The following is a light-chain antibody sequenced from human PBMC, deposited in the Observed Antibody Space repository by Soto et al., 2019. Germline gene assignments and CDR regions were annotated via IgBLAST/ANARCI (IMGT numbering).Light chain of an antibody. Sequence: QCALTQPASVSGSPGQSITISCTGTSHDVGGYNYVSWYQQHPGKAPKLMIYEVSNRPSGVSNRFSDSKSGNTASLTISGLQAEDEADYYCSSYTASSTLVVFGGGTKLTVL. J-gene: IGLJ2*01. V-gene: IGLV2-14*01. CDR1: SHDVGGYNY. CDR3: SSYTASSTLVV. CDR2: EVS.